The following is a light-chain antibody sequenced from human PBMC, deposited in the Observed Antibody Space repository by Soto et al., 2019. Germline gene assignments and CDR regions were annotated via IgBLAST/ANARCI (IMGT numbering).Light chain of an antibody. CDR3: QPRSNWPRT. V-gene: IGKV3-11*01. CDR2: DAS. J-gene: IGKJ1*01. CDR1: QSVSSY. Sequence: EIVLTQSPATLSLSPGERATLSCRASQSVSSYLAWYQQKPGQAPRLLIYDASNRATGIPARFSGSGSGPDFPLTISRLEPEAFAVYYCQPRSNWPRTFGQGTKVEIK.